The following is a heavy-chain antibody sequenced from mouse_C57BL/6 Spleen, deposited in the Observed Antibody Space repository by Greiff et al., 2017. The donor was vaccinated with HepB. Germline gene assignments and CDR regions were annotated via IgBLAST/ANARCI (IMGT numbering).Heavy chain of an antibody. Sequence: EVKLMESGPGLVKPSQSLFLTCSVTGYSITSGYYWNWIRQFPGNKLEWMGYISYDGSNNYNPSLKNRISITRDTSKNQFFLKLNSVTTEDTATYYCARIYDYDGRSSWFAYWGQGTLVTVSA. D-gene: IGHD2-4*01. J-gene: IGHJ3*01. V-gene: IGHV3-6*01. CDR2: ISYDGSN. CDR3: ARIYDYDGRSSWFAY. CDR1: GYSITSGYY.